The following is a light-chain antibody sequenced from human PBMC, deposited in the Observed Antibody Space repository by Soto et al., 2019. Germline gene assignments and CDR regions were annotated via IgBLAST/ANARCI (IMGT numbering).Light chain of an antibody. CDR3: QQYDNWPPWT. V-gene: IGKV3-15*01. CDR1: QSVRSN. J-gene: IGKJ1*01. CDR2: GAS. Sequence: EIVMTQSPATLSVSPGERATLSCRASQSVRSNLAWYQQKPGQAPRLLIYGASTRATDIPARFSGSGSGTEVSLTINSLQSEDFAVYYCQQYDNWPPWTFGQGTKVEIK.